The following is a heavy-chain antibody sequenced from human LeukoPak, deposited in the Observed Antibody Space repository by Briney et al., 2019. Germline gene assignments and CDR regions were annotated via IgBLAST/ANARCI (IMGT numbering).Heavy chain of an antibody. CDR2: IDRSGDNV. D-gene: IGHD3-10*01. CDR1: GFTFSDYY. V-gene: IGHV3-11*01. CDR3: AKDMYGSGSPLYNWFDP. Sequence: GGSLRLSCAASGFTFSDYYMTWLRQAPGKGLDWVSYIDRSGDNVVYAGSVKGRFTISRDNAKNSLYLQMNSLRAEDTALYYCAKDMYGSGSPLYNWFDPWGQGTLVTVSS. J-gene: IGHJ5*02.